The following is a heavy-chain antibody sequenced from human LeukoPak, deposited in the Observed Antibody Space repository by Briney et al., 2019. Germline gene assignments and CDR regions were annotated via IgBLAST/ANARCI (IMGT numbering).Heavy chain of an antibody. Sequence: PGGSLRLSCAASGFTLSSHAMNWVRQAPGRGLEWVSTISGSGGDTLYADSVKGRFTISRDNRKNTLYLQMNSLRADDTAIYFCAKRGVVIRVILVGFHKEAYYFDAWGQGALVTVSP. J-gene: IGHJ4*02. V-gene: IGHV3-23*01. CDR2: ISGSGGDT. D-gene: IGHD3-22*01. CDR1: GFTLSSHA. CDR3: AKRGVVIRVILVGFHKEAYYFDA.